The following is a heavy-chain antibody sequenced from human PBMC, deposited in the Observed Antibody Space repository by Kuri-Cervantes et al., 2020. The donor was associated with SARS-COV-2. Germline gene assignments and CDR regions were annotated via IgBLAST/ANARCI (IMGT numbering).Heavy chain of an antibody. V-gene: IGHV3-11*04. CDR2: IGPSGTTK. D-gene: IGHD2-21*01. CDR3: ARVKSVVIATFDY. Sequence: LSLTCAASGFIFSDYYMTWIRQAPGKGLEWVSNIGPSGTTKYYADSVKGRFTISRDNAKNSLYLQMNSLRAEDTAVYYCARVKSVVIATFDYWGQGTLVTVSS. J-gene: IGHJ4*02. CDR1: GFIFSDYY.